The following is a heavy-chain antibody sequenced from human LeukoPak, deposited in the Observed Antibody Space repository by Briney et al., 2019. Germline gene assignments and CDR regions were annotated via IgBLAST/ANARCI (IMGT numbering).Heavy chain of an antibody. Sequence: QPGGSLRLSCAASGFTFSSYGMHWVRQAPGKGLEWVAFIRYDGSNKYYADSVKGRFTISRDNSKNTLYLQMNSLRAEDTAVYYCAKVYCGGDCYSQWFVPQGYYYYMDVWGKGTTVTVSS. V-gene: IGHV3-30*02. CDR3: AKVYCGGDCYSQWFVPQGYYYYMDV. J-gene: IGHJ6*03. CDR2: IRYDGSNK. D-gene: IGHD2-21*01. CDR1: GFTFSSYG.